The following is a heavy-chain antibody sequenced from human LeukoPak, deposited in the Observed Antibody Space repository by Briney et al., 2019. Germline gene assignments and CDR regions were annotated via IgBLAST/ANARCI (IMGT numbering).Heavy chain of an antibody. Sequence: GGSLRLSCAASGFTFSSYNMNWVRQAPRKGLEWVSYISSSSSTIYYADSVKGRFTISRDNPKNSLYLQMNSLRDEDTAVYYCARDYYDRTGYHDAFDIWGQGTMVTVSS. D-gene: IGHD3-22*01. V-gene: IGHV3-48*02. J-gene: IGHJ3*02. CDR2: ISSSSSTI. CDR3: ARDYYDRTGYHDAFDI. CDR1: GFTFSSYN.